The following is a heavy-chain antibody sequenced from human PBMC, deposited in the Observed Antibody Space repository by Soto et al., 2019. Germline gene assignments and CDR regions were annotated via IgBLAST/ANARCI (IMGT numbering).Heavy chain of an antibody. CDR2: ISAYNGNT. V-gene: IGHV1-18*04. CDR1: GYTFTSYG. CDR3: ARRDCSSTSCLPYYYGMDV. J-gene: IGHJ6*02. D-gene: IGHD2-2*01. Sequence: ASVKVSCKASGYTFTSYGISWVRQAPGQGLEWMGWISAYNGNTNYAQKLQGRVTMTTDTSTSTAYMELRSLRSDDTAVYYCARRDCSSTSCLPYYYGMDVWGQGTTVTVSS.